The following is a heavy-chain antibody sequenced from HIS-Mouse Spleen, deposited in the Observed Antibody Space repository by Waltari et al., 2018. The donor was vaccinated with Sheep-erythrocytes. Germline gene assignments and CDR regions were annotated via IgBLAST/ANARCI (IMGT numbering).Heavy chain of an antibody. Sequence: GLEWVGRIRSKANSYATAYAASVKGRFTISRDDSKNTAYLQMNSLKTEDTAVYYYTSVDTANGPSVDFDYWGQGTLVTVSS. V-gene: IGHV3-73*01. CDR3: TSVDTANGPSVDFDY. D-gene: IGHD5-18*01. CDR2: IRSKANSYAT. J-gene: IGHJ4*02.